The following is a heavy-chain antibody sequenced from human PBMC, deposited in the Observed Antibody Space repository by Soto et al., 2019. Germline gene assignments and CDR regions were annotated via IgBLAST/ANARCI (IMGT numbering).Heavy chain of an antibody. J-gene: IGHJ4*02. D-gene: IGHD6-19*01. CDR1: GFTFSNYG. CDR2: ILGSGRTT. CDR3: VKDRSLAVADIYYLDS. V-gene: IGHV3-64D*06. Sequence: HPGGSLRLSCSGSGFTFSNYGMHWVRQAPGEGLEFVSAILGSGRTTYYADSVKGRFTISRDNSKSTLYLQMSSLRADDTAVYYCVKDRSLAVADIYYLDSWGQGTLVTVSS.